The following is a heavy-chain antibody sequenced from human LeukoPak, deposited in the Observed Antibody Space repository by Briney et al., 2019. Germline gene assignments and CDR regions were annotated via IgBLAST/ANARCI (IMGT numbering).Heavy chain of an antibody. CDR3: ARESGVRGVIAGPWFDP. J-gene: IGHJ5*02. V-gene: IGHV4-31*03. CDR2: IYYSGST. Sequence: SQTLSLTCTVSVGSISSGGYYWSWIRQHPGKGLEWIGYIYYSGSTYYNPSLKSRVTISVDTSKNQFSLKLSSVTAADTAVYYCARESGVRGVIAGPWFDPWGQGTLVTVSS. D-gene: IGHD3-10*01. CDR1: VGSISSGGYY.